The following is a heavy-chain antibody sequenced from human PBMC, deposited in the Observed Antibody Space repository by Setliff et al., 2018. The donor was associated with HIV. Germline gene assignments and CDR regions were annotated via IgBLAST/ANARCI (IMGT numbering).Heavy chain of an antibody. J-gene: IGHJ4*02. CDR2: MGLLGDT. Sequence: GGSLRLSCVASGFTFSTFAMHWVRQVAGKGLEWVSAMGLLGDTYYVDSVKGRFTISRDNSKNTLYLQLDSLRPEDTAVYYCASARIPTGGTSTSFDYWGQGTLVTVSS. CDR1: GFTFSTFA. CDR3: ASARIPTGGTSTSFDY. D-gene: IGHD1-1*01. V-gene: IGHV3-13*01.